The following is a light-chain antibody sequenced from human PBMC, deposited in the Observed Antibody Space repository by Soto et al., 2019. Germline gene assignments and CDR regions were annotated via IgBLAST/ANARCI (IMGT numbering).Light chain of an antibody. V-gene: IGKV3-20*01. CDR3: QQFSTSPWA. CDR1: QAVLNNY. J-gene: IGKJ1*01. CDR2: GVS. Sequence: DIVLTQSPVTLSLSPGERATLSCRASQAVLNNYLAWFQQKPGQAPRLLIYGVSTRAAGIPDRFSGRCSATDFPLTISRLEHEDFAVYYWQQFSTSPWAFGQGTKVEIK.